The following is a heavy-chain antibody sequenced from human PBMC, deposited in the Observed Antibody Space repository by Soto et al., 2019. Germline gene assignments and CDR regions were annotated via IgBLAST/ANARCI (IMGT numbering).Heavy chain of an antibody. Sequence: PGGSLRLSCITSGFTFSKFWMSWVRQAPGKGLEWVANIKHDGSQSYYEDSVKGRFTISRDNAKNSLYLQVNSLRVDDTAVYFCAGLLLYSTSGRGWFDPRGQGTLVTVSS. J-gene: IGHJ5*02. CDR1: GFTFSKFW. CDR3: AGLLLYSTSGRGWFDP. CDR2: IKHDGSQS. D-gene: IGHD2-21*02. V-gene: IGHV3-7*03.